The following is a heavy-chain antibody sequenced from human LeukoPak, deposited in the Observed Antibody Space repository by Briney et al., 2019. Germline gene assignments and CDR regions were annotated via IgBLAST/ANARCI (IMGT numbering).Heavy chain of an antibody. Sequence: GGSLRLSCAASGFTFSSYGMSWVRQAPGKGLEWVSGISGSGGSTYYVDSVKGRFTISRDNPKNRLYLQMSSLRAEDTAVYYYTKSRVFLGGDFDFWGQGTLVTVSS. J-gene: IGHJ4*02. CDR2: ISGSGGST. CDR3: TKSRVFLGGDFDF. CDR1: GFTFSSYG. D-gene: IGHD2-21*01. V-gene: IGHV3-23*01.